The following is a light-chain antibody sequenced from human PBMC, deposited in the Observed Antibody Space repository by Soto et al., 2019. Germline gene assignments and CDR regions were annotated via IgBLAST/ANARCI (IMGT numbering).Light chain of an antibody. Sequence: QSSLTQPASVSGSAGQTITISCTRTSSDVGGHDYVSWYQQHPGKAPKLIIYEVRNRPSGVSNRFSGSKSGNTASLTISGLQAEDEADYYCSSYSSTTLVFGTGTKVTVL. CDR3: SSYSSTTLV. V-gene: IGLV2-14*01. J-gene: IGLJ1*01. CDR1: SSDVGGHDY. CDR2: EVR.